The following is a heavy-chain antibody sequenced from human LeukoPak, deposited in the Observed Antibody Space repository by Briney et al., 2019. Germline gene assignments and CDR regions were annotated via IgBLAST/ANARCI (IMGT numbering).Heavy chain of an antibody. CDR3: ARDYGDAFDV. D-gene: IGHD4-17*01. J-gene: IGHJ3*01. CDR2: INSDGSST. Sequence: GGSLRLSCAASGFTFSTYSMNWVRQAPGKGLVWVSLINSDGSSTNYADSVKGRFTIYRDNAKNTLYLQMNSLRAEDTAVYYCARDYGDAFDVWGQGTMVTVSS. V-gene: IGHV3-74*01. CDR1: GFTFSTYS.